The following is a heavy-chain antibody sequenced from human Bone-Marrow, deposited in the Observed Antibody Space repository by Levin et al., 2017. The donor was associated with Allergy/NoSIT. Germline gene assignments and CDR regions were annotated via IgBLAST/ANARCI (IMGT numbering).Heavy chain of an antibody. CDR2: IYSGGST. Sequence: SCAASGFTVSSNYMSWVRQAPGKGLEWVSVIYSGGSTYYADSVKGRFTISRDNSKNTLYLQMNSLRAEDTAVYYCARDGSAAAAAFDYWGQGTLVTVSS. CDR3: ARDGSAAAAAFDY. V-gene: IGHV3-66*01. J-gene: IGHJ4*02. CDR1: GFTVSSNY. D-gene: IGHD6-13*01.